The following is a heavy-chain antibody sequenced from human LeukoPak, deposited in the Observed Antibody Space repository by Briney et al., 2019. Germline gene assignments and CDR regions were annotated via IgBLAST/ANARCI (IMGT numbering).Heavy chain of an antibody. J-gene: IGHJ5*02. D-gene: IGHD2-2*02. CDR1: GVSFTGNY. CDR3: ARIRCGHTDDNCYNH. CDR2: INDNGYT. Sequence: SETLSLTCGVYGVSFTGNYWSWIRQPPGKGPEWIGEINDNGYTNYNPSLKSRVSMSLDTSEKQFSLKLTSVTAADTAVYYCARIRCGHTDDNCYNHWARGTLVTVSS. V-gene: IGHV4-34*01.